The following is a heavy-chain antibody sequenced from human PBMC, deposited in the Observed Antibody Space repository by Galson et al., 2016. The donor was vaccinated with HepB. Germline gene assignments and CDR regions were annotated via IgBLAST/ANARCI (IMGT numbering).Heavy chain of an antibody. CDR1: GVSFTDSNYY. V-gene: IGHV4-39*01. Sequence: SETLSLTCSVSGVSFTDSNYYWGWIRQPPGKGLEWIGNIYYGDKYGETPYYNPSLTSRVTISVDTSKNQFSLKLRSVTAADTAVYFCARLPYLETTGYPNWIDPWCQGALVTVSS. J-gene: IGHJ5*02. D-gene: IGHD5-12*01. CDR3: ARLPYLETTGYPNWIDP. CDR2: IYYGDKYGETP.